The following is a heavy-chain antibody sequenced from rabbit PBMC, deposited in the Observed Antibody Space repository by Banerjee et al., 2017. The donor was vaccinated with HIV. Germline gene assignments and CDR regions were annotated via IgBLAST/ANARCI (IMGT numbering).Heavy chain of an antibody. V-gene: IGHV1S45*01. CDR2: IDAGSSGST. D-gene: IGHD6-1*01. Sequence: QEQLEESGGDLVKPEGSLTLTCKASGFSFSNNYVMCWVRQAPGKGLEWIARIDAGSSGSTYYASWARGRFTISRPSSTTVTLQMTSLIAADTATYFCARDGTAYAGYGYAGFNLWGPGTLVTVS. CDR1: GFSFSNNYV. J-gene: IGHJ4*01. CDR3: ARDGTAYAGYGYAGFNL.